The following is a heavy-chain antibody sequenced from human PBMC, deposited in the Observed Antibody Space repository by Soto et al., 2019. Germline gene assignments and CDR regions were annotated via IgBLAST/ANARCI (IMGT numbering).Heavy chain of an antibody. J-gene: IGHJ6*02. CDR3: ARHGPPYSGSGYYYDMDV. CDR2: IFPGDSDT. Sequence: GESLKICCQASGFRLNTYWIAWVRQMPGKGLEWMGAIFPGDSDTKYSPSFEGQVTISADRSTSTAYVQWDSLRASDSARYYCARHGPPYSGSGYYYDMDVWGPGTTVTVSS. CDR1: GFRLNTYW. D-gene: IGHD5-18*01. V-gene: IGHV5-51*01.